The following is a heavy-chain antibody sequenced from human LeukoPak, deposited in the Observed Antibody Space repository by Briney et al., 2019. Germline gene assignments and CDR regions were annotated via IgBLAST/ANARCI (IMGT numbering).Heavy chain of an antibody. V-gene: IGHV3-48*04. Sequence: GGSLRLSCTASGFTFSSYAMNWVRQAPGKGLGWISYISSSIVSFYYADSVKGRFTISRDNARNSVFLQMDSLRAEDTAVYYCARDAEIYASRSYFDWGQGTLVTVSS. J-gene: IGHJ4*02. D-gene: IGHD3-10*01. CDR1: GFTFSSYA. CDR3: ARDAEIYASRSYFD. CDR2: ISSSIVSF.